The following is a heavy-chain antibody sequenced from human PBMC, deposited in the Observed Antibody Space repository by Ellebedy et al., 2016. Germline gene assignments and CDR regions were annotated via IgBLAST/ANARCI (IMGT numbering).Heavy chain of an antibody. V-gene: IGHV3-30-3*01. Sequence: GGSLRLSXVASGFAFSTYDMNWVRQAPGKWLEWVALISHDGTKTYYAESVKGRFTISRDNSKTTLYLQMNSLRVDDTAVYYCARERPYFDPSVSLPTLDYWGQGTLVTVS. J-gene: IGHJ4*02. CDR1: GFAFSTYD. CDR2: ISHDGTKT. D-gene: IGHD2/OR15-2a*01. CDR3: ARERPYFDPSVSLPTLDY.